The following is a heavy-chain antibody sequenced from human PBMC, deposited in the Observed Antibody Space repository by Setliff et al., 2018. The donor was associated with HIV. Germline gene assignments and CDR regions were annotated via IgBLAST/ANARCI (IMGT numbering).Heavy chain of an antibody. V-gene: IGHV4-59*11. CDR2: VYYSGST. CDR1: GGSMTTHF. J-gene: IGHJ1*01. D-gene: IGHD3-3*01. CDR3: ARDISEGFFLERASEH. Sequence: SETLSLTCTVSGGSMTTHFWSWIRQPPGKGLEWIGSVYYSGSTNYNPSLKSRVTISLDTSENPFSLNLNSVTAADTAVYYCARDISEGFFLERASEHWSQGTLVTVSS.